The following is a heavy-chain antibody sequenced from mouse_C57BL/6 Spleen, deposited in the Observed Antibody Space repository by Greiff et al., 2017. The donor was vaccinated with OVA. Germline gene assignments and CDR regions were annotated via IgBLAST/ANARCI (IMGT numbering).Heavy chain of an antibody. J-gene: IGHJ1*03. Sequence: EVHLVESGGGLVQPGGSLSLSCAASGFTFTDYYMSWVRQPPGKALEWLGFIRNKANGYTTEYSASVKGRFTISRDNSQSILYLQMNALRAEDSATYYCARYSYGSRNWYFDVWGTGTTVTVSS. V-gene: IGHV7-3*01. CDR2: IRNKANGYTT. CDR3: ARYSYGSRNWYFDV. D-gene: IGHD1-1*01. CDR1: GFTFTDYY.